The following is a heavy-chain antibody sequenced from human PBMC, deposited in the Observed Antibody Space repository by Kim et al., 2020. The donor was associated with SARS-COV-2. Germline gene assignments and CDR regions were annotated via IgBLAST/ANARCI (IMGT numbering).Heavy chain of an antibody. J-gene: IGHJ4*02. D-gene: IGHD2-15*01. V-gene: IGHV4-4*02. Sequence: SETLSLTCAVSGGSISSSNWWSWVRQPPGQGLEWIGEIYHSGSTNYNPSLKSRVTISVDKSKNQFSLKLSSVTAADTAVYYCARDLGYCSGGSCFDYWGQGTLVTVSS. CDR3: ARDLGYCSGGSCFDY. CDR1: GGSISSSNW. CDR2: IYHSGST.